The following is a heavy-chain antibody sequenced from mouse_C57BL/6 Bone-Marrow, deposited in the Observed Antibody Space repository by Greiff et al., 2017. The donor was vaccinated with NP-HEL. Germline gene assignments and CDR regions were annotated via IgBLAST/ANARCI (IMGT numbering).Heavy chain of an antibody. D-gene: IGHD1-1*01. CDR1: GYTFTSYW. Sequence: VQLQQSGTVLARPGASVKMSCKTSGYTFTSYWMHWVKQRPGQGLEWIGAIYPGNSDNSYNQKFKGKAKLTAVTSASTAYMELSSLTNEDSAVYYCTRSSLYYYGSSVFAYWGQGTLVTVSA. CDR2: IYPGNSDN. J-gene: IGHJ3*01. CDR3: TRSSLYYYGSSVFAY. V-gene: IGHV1-5*01.